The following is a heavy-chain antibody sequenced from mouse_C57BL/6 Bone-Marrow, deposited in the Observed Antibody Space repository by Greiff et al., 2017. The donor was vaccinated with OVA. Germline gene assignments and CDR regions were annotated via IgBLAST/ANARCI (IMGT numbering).Heavy chain of an antibody. D-gene: IGHD4-1*01. CDR3: ATNWGHYYAMDY. Sequence: VQLQQSGPELVKPGASVKISCKASGYAFSSSWMNWVKQRPGKGLEWIGRIYPGDGDTNYNGKFKGKATLTADKSSSTAYMQLSSLTSEDSAVYFCATNWGHYYAMDYWGQGTSVTVSS. J-gene: IGHJ4*01. V-gene: IGHV1-82*01. CDR2: IYPGDGDT. CDR1: GYAFSSSW.